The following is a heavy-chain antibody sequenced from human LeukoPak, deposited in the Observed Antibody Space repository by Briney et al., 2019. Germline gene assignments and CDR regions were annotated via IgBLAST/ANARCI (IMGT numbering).Heavy chain of an antibody. CDR1: GFTFTSSA. CDR3: AATPLGYDSSGYLGY. J-gene: IGHJ4*02. V-gene: IGHV1-58*02. D-gene: IGHD3-22*01. CDR2: IVVGSGNT. Sequence: SVKVSCKASGFTFTSSAMQWVRQARGQRLEWIGWIVVGSGNTNYAQKFQERVTITRDMSTSTAYMELSSLRSEDTAVYYCAATPLGYDSSGYLGYWGQGTLVTVSS.